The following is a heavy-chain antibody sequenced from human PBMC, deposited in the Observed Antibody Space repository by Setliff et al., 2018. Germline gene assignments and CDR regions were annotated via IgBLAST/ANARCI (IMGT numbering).Heavy chain of an antibody. D-gene: IGHD3-10*01. CDR3: ARVSSYGSGSYYYYYYGTDV. V-gene: IGHV4-39*07. Sequence: PSETLSLTCTVSGGSISSRSYYWGWNRQPPGKGLEWIGSIYYSGSTYYKPSLKSRVTISVDTSKNQFSLKLSSVTAADTAVYYCARVSSYGSGSYYYYYYGTDVWGQGTTVTVSS. CDR1: GGSISSRSYY. CDR2: IYYSGST. J-gene: IGHJ6*02.